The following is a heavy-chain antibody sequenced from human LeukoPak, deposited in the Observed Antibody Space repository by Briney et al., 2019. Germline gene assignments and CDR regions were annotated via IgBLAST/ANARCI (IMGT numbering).Heavy chain of an antibody. CDR3: AKAVPRYYYDSSGYYYAY. D-gene: IGHD3-22*01. CDR2: HSGSGGST. Sequence: GGSLRLSCAASGFTFSSYAMNWVRQAPGKGLEWVSSHSGSGGSTNYADSVKGRFTISRDNSRNTLYLHISSLRVEDTAIYYCAKAVPRYYYDSSGYYYAYWGQGTLVTVSS. V-gene: IGHV3-23*01. CDR1: GFTFSSYA. J-gene: IGHJ4*02.